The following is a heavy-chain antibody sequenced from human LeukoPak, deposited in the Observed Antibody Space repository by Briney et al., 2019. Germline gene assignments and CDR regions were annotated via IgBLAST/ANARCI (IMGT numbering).Heavy chain of an antibody. V-gene: IGHV4-59*01. CDR2: IYYSGST. J-gene: IGHJ5*02. D-gene: IGHD3-10*01. CDR3: ARERAGRTYYYGSGSYPNWFDP. Sequence: SETLSLTCTVSGGSISSYYWSWIRQPPGKGLEWIGYIYYSGSTNYNPSLKSRVTISVDTSKNQFSLKLSSVTAADTAVYYCARERAGRTYYYGSGSYPNWFDPWGQGTLVTVSS. CDR1: GGSISSYY.